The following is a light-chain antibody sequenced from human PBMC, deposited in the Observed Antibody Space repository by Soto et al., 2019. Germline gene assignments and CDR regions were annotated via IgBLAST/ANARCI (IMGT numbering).Light chain of an antibody. V-gene: IGKV3-20*01. CDR3: QQYGNSPLT. CDR1: QSVSSSY. J-gene: IGKJ1*01. CDR2: AAS. Sequence: EIVLTQFPGTLSLSPGERATISCRASQSVSSSYLAWYQQKPGQAPRLVISAASSRATGIPDRFSGSGSGTDFTLTIRRLEPEDFAVYYCQQYGNSPLTFGQGTKVDIK.